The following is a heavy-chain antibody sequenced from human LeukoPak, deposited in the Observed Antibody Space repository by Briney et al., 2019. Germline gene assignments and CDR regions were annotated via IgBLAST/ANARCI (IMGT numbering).Heavy chain of an antibody. V-gene: IGHV4-34*01. J-gene: IGHJ6*03. Sequence: SETLSLTCAVYGGSFSGYYWSWIRQPPGKGLEWIGEINHSGSTNYNPSLKSRVTISVDTSKNQFSLKLSSVTAADTSVYYCVGSGWALGYYYMDVWGKGTTVTISS. CDR1: GGSFSGYY. CDR3: VGSGWALGYYYMDV. CDR2: INHSGST. D-gene: IGHD6-19*01.